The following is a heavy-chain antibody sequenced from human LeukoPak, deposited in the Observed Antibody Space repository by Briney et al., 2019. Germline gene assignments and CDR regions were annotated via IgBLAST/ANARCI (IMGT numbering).Heavy chain of an antibody. CDR3: ARDLRGTYYYGSGALY. Sequence: ASVKVSCKASGYTFTGYYLHWVRQAPGQGLEWMGWINPDTGATNYAQKFQGRVTMTRDTSINTVYMEPTSLRSNDTAVYYCARDLRGTYYYGSGALYWGQGTLVTVSS. CDR2: INPDTGAT. V-gene: IGHV1-2*02. D-gene: IGHD3-10*01. J-gene: IGHJ4*02. CDR1: GYTFTGYY.